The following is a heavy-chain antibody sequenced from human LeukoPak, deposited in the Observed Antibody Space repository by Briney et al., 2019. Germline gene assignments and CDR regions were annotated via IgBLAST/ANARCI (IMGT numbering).Heavy chain of an antibody. J-gene: IGHJ6*02. D-gene: IGHD3-9*01. CDR3: ARTVILRYFDWSSLNYYYGMDV. V-gene: IGHV1-8*01. Sequence: ASVKVSCKASGYTFTSYDINWVRQATGQGLEWMGWMNPNSGNTGYAQKFQGRVTMTRNTSISTAYMELSSLRSEDTAVYYCARTVILRYFDWSSLNYYYGMDVWGQGTTVTVSS. CDR1: GYTFTSYD. CDR2: MNPNSGNT.